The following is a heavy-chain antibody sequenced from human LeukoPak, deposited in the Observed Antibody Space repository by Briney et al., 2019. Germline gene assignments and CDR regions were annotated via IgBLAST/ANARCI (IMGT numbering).Heavy chain of an antibody. V-gene: IGHV1-18*01. CDR1: GYTFTIYG. CDR2: ISAYNGNT. D-gene: IGHD3-3*01. J-gene: IGHJ6*02. Sequence: ASVKVPCKASGYTFTIYGISWVRQAPGQGLEWMGWISAYNGNTNYAQKLQGRVTMTADTSTSTAYMELRSLRSDDTAVYYCARDIRYDFWSGYPAPQHYYGMDVWGQGTTVTVSS. CDR3: ARDIRYDFWSGYPAPQHYYGMDV.